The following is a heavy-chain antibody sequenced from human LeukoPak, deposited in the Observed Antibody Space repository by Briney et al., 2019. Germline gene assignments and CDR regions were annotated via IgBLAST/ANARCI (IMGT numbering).Heavy chain of an antibody. V-gene: IGHV3-23*01. Sequence: GGTLRLSCAASGFTFSTYGMSWVRQAPGKGLVWVSAISGSGGSTYYADSVKGRFTISRDNSKNTLYLQMNSLRAEDTAVYYCAKAPYGDYYFDYWGQGTLVTVSS. CDR1: GFTFSTYG. J-gene: IGHJ4*02. CDR2: ISGSGGST. CDR3: AKAPYGDYYFDY. D-gene: IGHD4-17*01.